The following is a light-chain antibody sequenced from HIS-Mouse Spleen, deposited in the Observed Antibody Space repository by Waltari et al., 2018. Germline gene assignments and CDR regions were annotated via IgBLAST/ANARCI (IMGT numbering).Light chain of an antibody. CDR1: ALPKKY. Sequence: SYELTQPPSVSVSLGQMARITCSGEALPKKYAYWYQQKPGQFPVLVIYKASERPSGVPERFSGSSSGTIVTLTISGVQAEDEADYYCLSADSSGTWVFGGETKLTVL. J-gene: IGLJ3*02. V-gene: IGLV3-16*01. CDR3: LSADSSGTWV. CDR2: KAS.